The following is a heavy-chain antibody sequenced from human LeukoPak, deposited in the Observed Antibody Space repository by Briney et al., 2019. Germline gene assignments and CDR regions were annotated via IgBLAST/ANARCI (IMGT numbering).Heavy chain of an antibody. Sequence: GGSLRLSCAASGFTFRSYWMNWVRQAPGKGLEWVANIKQDGSEKYYVDSVEGRFTISRDNAKNSLYLQMNSLRAEDTAVYYCAKDKGFPVADWGQGTLVTVSS. J-gene: IGHJ4*02. CDR2: IKQDGSEK. CDR3: AKDKGFPVAD. D-gene: IGHD5-12*01. CDR1: GFTFRSYW. V-gene: IGHV3-7*01.